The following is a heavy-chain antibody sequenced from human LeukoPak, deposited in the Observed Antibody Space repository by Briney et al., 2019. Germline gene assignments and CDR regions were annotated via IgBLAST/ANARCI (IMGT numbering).Heavy chain of an antibody. J-gene: IGHJ6*03. D-gene: IGHD6-13*01. CDR3: TRGSSSWPYYYYYMDV. CDR1: GFTFSGSA. Sequence: GGSLRLSCAASGFTFSGSAMHWVRQASGKGLEWVGRIRSKANSYATAYAASVKGRFTISRDDSKNTAYLQMNSLKTEDTAVYYCTRGSSSWPYYYYYMDVWGKGTTVTVSS. V-gene: IGHV3-73*01. CDR2: IRSKANSYAT.